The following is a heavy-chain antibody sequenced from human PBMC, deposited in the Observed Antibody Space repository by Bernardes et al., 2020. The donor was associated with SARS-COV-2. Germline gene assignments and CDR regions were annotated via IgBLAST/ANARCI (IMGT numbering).Heavy chain of an antibody. CDR2: VRSSASST. J-gene: IGHJ4*02. Sequence: GSLRLSCAASGFTFNTYAMTWVRQAPGKGLEWVASVRSSASSTFYVDSVKGRFTISRDNSENTVFLQMDSLRVDDTAVYYCAKAFQYFDGSSSYVSFDCWGQGTLVTVSS. V-gene: IGHV3-23*05. D-gene: IGHD2-2*01. CDR3: AKAFQYFDGSSSYVSFDC. CDR1: GFTFNTYA.